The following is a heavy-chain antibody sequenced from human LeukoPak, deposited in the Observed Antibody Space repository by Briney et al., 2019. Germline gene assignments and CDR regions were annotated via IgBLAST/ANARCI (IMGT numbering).Heavy chain of an antibody. Sequence: SETLSLTCAVSGYSISSGYYWGWVRQPPGKGLEWIGSMYHSGSTYYNPSLKSRVTISLDTSKNQFSLKLSSVTAADTAVYYCARLAQGGSKTYYFDYWGQGTLVTVPS. V-gene: IGHV4-38-2*01. CDR3: ARLAQGGSKTYYFDY. D-gene: IGHD5-12*01. J-gene: IGHJ4*02. CDR2: MYHSGST. CDR1: GYSISSGYY.